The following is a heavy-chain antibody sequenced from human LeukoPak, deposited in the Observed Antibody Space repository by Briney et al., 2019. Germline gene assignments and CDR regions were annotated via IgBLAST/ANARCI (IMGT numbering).Heavy chain of an antibody. J-gene: IGHJ4*02. Sequence: EGSLRLSCAASGFTFSSYGMHWVRQAPGKGLEWVAVISYDGSNKYYADSVKGRFTISRDNSKNTLYLQMNSLRAEDTAVYYCAKDPGDYWGQGTLVTVSS. V-gene: IGHV3-30*18. CDR1: GFTFSSYG. CDR3: AKDPGDY. CDR2: ISYDGSNK.